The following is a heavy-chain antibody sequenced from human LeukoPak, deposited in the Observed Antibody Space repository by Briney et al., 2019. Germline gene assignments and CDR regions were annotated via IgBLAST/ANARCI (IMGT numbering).Heavy chain of an antibody. D-gene: IGHD1-26*01. CDR2: INTDGSST. CDR3: VRDAPEWEIPSDY. CDR1: GFTFSSYR. J-gene: IGHJ4*02. V-gene: IGHV3-74*01. Sequence: PGGSLRLSCTASGFTFSSYRMHWVRQAPGKGLVWVSHINTDGSSTNYADSVKGRFTISRDNAKNTLYLQMNSLRAEDTAVYYCVRDAPEWEIPSDYWGQGTLVTVSS.